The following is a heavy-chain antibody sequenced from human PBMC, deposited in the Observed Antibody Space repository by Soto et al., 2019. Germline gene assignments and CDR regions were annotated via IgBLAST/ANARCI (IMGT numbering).Heavy chain of an antibody. V-gene: IGHV3-30*18. CDR1: GFTFSSYG. Sequence: GGSLRLSCAASGFTFSSYGMHWVRQAPGKGLEWVAVISYDGSNKYYADSVKGRFTISRDNSKNTLYLQMNSLRAEDTAVYYSAKEGRVYSYGYYYYYGMDVWGQGTTVTVSS. D-gene: IGHD5-18*01. CDR2: ISYDGSNK. CDR3: AKEGRVYSYGYYYYYGMDV. J-gene: IGHJ6*02.